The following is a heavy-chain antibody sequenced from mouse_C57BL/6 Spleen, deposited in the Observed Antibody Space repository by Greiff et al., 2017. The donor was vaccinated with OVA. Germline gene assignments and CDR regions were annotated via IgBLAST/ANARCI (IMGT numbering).Heavy chain of an antibody. CDR1: GFNIKDDY. J-gene: IGHJ2*01. CDR3: TTPYYYGSSYFDY. CDR2: IDPENGDT. D-gene: IGHD1-1*01. Sequence: SGAELVRPGASVKLSCTASGFNIKDDYMHWVKQRPEQGLEWIGWIDPENGDTEYASKFQGKATITADTSSNTAYLQLSSLTSEDTAVYYCTTPYYYGSSYFDYWGQGTTLTVSS. V-gene: IGHV14-4*01.